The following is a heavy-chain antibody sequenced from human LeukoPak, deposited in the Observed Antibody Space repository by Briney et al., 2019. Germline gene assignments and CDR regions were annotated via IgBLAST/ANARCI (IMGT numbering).Heavy chain of an antibody. D-gene: IGHD3-9*01. CDR3: ARWGTYYDILTGPGGHYGMDV. Sequence: ASVKVSCKASGYTFTSYDINWVRQATGQGLEWMGWMNPNSGNTGYAQKFQGRVTMTRNTSISTAHMELSSLRSEDTAVYYCARWGTYYDILTGPGGHYGMDVWGQGTTVTVSS. J-gene: IGHJ6*02. CDR2: MNPNSGNT. V-gene: IGHV1-8*01. CDR1: GYTFTSYD.